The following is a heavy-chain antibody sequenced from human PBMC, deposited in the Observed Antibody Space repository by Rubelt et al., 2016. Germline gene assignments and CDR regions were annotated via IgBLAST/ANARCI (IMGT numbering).Heavy chain of an antibody. V-gene: IGHV3-74*01. CDR1: GFTFSSYW. Sequence: GGSLRLSCAASGFTFSSYWMHWVRQAPGKGRVWVSRIHSDGSSTSYADSVKGGFTISRDNDKNSLYLQMNSLRAADTAVYYCARDFFDPPGYWGQGTLVTVSS. CDR3: ARDFFDPPGY. D-gene: IGHD3/OR15-3a*01. CDR2: IHSDGSST. J-gene: IGHJ4*02.